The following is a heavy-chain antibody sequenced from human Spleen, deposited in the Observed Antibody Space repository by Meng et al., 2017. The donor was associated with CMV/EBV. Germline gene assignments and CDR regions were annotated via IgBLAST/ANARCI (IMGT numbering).Heavy chain of an antibody. J-gene: IGHJ3*02. CDR3: ASHTYDFWSGYYDEAFDI. D-gene: IGHD3-3*01. V-gene: IGHV3-33*01. Sequence: GGSLRLSCAASGFTFSSYGMHWVRQAPGKGLEWVAVIWYDGSNKYYADSVKGRFTISRDNSKNTLYLQMNSLRAEDTAVYYCASHTYDFWSGYYDEAFDIWGQGTMVTVSS. CDR1: GFTFSSYG. CDR2: IWYDGSNK.